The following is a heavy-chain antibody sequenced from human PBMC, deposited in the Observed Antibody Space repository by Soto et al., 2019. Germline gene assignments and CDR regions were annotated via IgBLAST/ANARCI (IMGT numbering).Heavy chain of an antibody. CDR3: ARWTYCGGDCYWLDF. D-gene: IGHD2-21*02. CDR1: GGSVSNNNYY. Sequence: SETLSLTCTVSGGSVSNNNYYWGWIRQPPGKGLEWIGNIYYSGSANYDPSLRSRVTISLNTSKNQFSLNLNSVTAADTAIYYCARWTYCGGDCYWLDFWGQGTLVTVSS. J-gene: IGHJ4*02. CDR2: IYYSGSA. V-gene: IGHV4-61*01.